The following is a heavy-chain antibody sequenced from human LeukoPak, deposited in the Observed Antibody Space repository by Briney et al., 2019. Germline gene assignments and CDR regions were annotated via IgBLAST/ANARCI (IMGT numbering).Heavy chain of an antibody. V-gene: IGHV4-30-4*07. Sequence: SETLSLTCAVSGGSISSGGYSWSWIRQPPGKGLEWIGYIYYSGSTYYNPSLKSRATISVDTSKNQFSLKLSSVTAADTAVYYCARHPNSSGYSFDYWGQGTLVTVSS. CDR2: IYYSGST. CDR1: GGSISSGGYS. CDR3: ARHPNSSGYSFDY. D-gene: IGHD3-22*01. J-gene: IGHJ4*02.